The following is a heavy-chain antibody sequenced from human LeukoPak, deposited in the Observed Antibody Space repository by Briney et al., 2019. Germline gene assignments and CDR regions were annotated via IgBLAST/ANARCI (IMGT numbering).Heavy chain of an antibody. Sequence: SETLSLTCTVSGGSISSYYWSWIRQPPGKGLEWIGYIYYNGGTKYNPSLKSRVTISVDTSKNQFSLKRSYVTAADTAVYYCARGVYYDSSGYYLGSYDAFDIWGQGTMVTVSS. J-gene: IGHJ3*02. CDR2: IYYNGGT. D-gene: IGHD3-22*01. CDR3: ARGVYYDSSGYYLGSYDAFDI. CDR1: GGSISSYY. V-gene: IGHV4-59*01.